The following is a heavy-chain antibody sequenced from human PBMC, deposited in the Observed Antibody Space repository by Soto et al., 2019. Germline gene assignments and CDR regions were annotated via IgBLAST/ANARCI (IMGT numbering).Heavy chain of an antibody. V-gene: IGHV4-30-2*01. D-gene: IGHD3-22*01. CDR3: ARDTSSGYYFEY. Sequence: QVQLQESGSGLVKPSQTLSLTCDVSGDSISSGGYSWNWIRQTPGKGLEWIGNIYQSGTTDYNPSLKSRVTISVDRSKNQFSLKLSSVTAADTAVYYCARDTSSGYYFEYWGQGTLVTVSS. CDR2: IYQSGTT. J-gene: IGHJ4*02. CDR1: GDSISSGGYS.